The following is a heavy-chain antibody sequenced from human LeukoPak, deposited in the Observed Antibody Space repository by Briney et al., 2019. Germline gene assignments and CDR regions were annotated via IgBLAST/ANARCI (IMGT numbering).Heavy chain of an antibody. J-gene: IGHJ4*02. CDR2: ISGSGFRT. V-gene: IGHV3-23*01. CDR1: GVTFSIYG. D-gene: IGHD7-27*01. CDR3: ARDYTGGWNDY. Sequence: PGGSLRLSCAAAGVTFSIYGMTWVRQVPGKGLEWVSTISGSGFRTNYADSVKGRFTISRDNSKNTLYLQMNSLRAEDTAVYYCARDYTGGWNDYWGQGTLVTVSS.